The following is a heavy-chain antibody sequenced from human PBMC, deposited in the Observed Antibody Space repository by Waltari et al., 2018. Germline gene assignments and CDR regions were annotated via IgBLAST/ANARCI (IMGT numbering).Heavy chain of an antibody. CDR2: ISYDESNK. CDR3: AKVQDTDLYYFEN. CDR1: GFPFGSYG. J-gene: IGHJ4*02. V-gene: IGHV3-30*18. D-gene: IGHD3-3*01. Sequence: QVQLVESGGGVVQPGRSLRLYRPAAGFPFGSYGMHWGRQAPGKGLEWVAVISYDESNKFYGDSVKGRFTISRDNSKNTLYLQMHSLRAEDTAVYYCAKVQDTDLYYFENWGQGTLVTVSS.